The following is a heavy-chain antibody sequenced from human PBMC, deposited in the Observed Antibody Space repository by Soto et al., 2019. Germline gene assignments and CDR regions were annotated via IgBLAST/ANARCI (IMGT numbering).Heavy chain of an antibody. CDR3: ARDSSHDYGGLNWFDP. V-gene: IGHV4-30-2*01. CDR2: IYHSGST. J-gene: IGHJ5*02. CDR1: GGSISSGGYS. Sequence: SETLSLTCAVSGGSISSGGYSWSWIRQPPGKGLEWIGYIYHSGSTYYNPSLKSRVTISVDRSKNQFSLKLSSVTAADTAVYYCARDSSHDYGGLNWFDPWGQGTLVTVSS. D-gene: IGHD4-17*01.